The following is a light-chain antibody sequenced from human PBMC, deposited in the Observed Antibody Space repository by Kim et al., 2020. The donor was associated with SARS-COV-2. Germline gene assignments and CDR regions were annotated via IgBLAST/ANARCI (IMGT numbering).Light chain of an antibody. Sequence: SASVGDRVTITCRASQSINSYLNWFQQKPGKAPKLLIYAACSLESGVPSRFSGSGFGTDFTLTISSLQCEDSATYYCQQSNITPFSFGQGTKLEIK. CDR1: QSINSY. CDR3: QQSNITPFS. V-gene: IGKV1-39*01. J-gene: IGKJ2*03. CDR2: AAC.